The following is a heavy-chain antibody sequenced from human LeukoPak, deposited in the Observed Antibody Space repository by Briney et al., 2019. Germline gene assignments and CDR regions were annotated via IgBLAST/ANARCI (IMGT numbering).Heavy chain of an antibody. J-gene: IGHJ4*02. Sequence: GASVKVSCKASGYTFTSYYIHWVRQAPGQGLEWMGLINPSGGSTNYAQKFQGRVTMTRDTSTSTVYMELSSLRSEDTAVYYCARGDDNGDYEAIDWGQGTLVTVSS. CDR1: GYTFTSYY. CDR3: ARGDDNGDYEAID. V-gene: IGHV1-46*01. D-gene: IGHD4-17*01. CDR2: INPSGGST.